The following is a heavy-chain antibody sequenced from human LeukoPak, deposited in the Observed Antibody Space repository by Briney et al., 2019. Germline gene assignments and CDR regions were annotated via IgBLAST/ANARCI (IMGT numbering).Heavy chain of an antibody. J-gene: IGHJ4*02. Sequence: GGSLRLSCAASGFTFSDAWMHWVRQAPGKGLEWVAFIRYDGSNKFYADSVKGRFTISRDNSKNTLYLQMNSLRAEDTAVYYCAKVGTDSSGYSCDYWGQGTLVTVSS. V-gene: IGHV3-30*02. CDR2: IRYDGSNK. D-gene: IGHD3-22*01. CDR3: AKVGTDSSGYSCDY. CDR1: GFTFSDAW.